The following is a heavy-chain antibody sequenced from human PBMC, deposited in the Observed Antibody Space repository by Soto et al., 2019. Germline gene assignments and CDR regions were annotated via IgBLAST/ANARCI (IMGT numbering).Heavy chain of an antibody. CDR1: GGSFSGYY. CDR2: INHSGST. D-gene: IGHD6-13*01. Sequence: PSETLSLTCAVYGGSFSGYYWTWIRQPPGTGLEWIGEINHSGSTSYNPSLKSRVTISVDTSKNHFSLKLSSVTAADTAVYYCARVFSDSSSFFDPWGQGTLVTVSS. J-gene: IGHJ5*02. V-gene: IGHV4-34*09. CDR3: ARVFSDSSSFFDP.